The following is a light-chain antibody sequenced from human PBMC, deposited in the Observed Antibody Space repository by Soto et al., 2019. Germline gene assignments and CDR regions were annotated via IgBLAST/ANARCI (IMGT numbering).Light chain of an antibody. CDR2: AAS. J-gene: IGKJ1*01. CDR1: QSISNF. CDR3: QHYNSYSEA. Sequence: DIQMTQSPSSLSASAGDRVTIFCRASQSISNFLHWYQQKPGKAPKLLIYAASKLESGVPSRFSGSGSGTEFTLTISSLQPDDFATYYCQHYNSYSEAFGQGTKGDIK. V-gene: IGKV1-5*02.